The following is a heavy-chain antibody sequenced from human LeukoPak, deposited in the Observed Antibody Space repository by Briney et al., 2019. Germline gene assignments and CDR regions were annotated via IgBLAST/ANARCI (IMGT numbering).Heavy chain of an antibody. CDR1: GFTFSSHG. V-gene: IGHV3-30*02. CDR3: AKGFDYGDEY. CDR2: IRYDGSNK. Sequence: GGSLRLSCAASGFTFSSHGMHWVRQAPGKGLEWVAFIRYDGSNKYYADSVKGRSTISRDNSKNTLYLQMNSLRAEDTAVYYCAKGFDYGDEYWGQGTLVTVSS. D-gene: IGHD4-17*01. J-gene: IGHJ4*02.